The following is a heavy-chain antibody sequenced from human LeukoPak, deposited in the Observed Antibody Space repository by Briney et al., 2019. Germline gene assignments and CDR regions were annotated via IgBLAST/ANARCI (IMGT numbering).Heavy chain of an antibody. CDR2: IDSDGSTT. J-gene: IGHJ4*02. CDR1: GFAFFNHW. Sequence: GGSLRLSCTASGFAFFNHWMHWVRHAPGKGLVWVSRIDSDGSTTDYEDSVKGRVTISRDNARNTLFLQMSSLRAEDTAVYYCVRGVNAAGSNCGQGALVTVAS. CDR3: VRGVNAAGSN. V-gene: IGHV3-74*01. D-gene: IGHD6-25*01.